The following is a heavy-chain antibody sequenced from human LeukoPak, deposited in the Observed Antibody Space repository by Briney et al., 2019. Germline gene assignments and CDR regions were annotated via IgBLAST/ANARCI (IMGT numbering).Heavy chain of an antibody. D-gene: IGHD3-10*01. CDR1: GFTFSSYS. V-gene: IGHV3-48*02. CDR3: ARDRITMVRGVIHPYFDY. Sequence: GGSLRLSCAASGFTFSSYSMNWVRQAPGKGLEWVSYISSSSSTIYYADSVKGRFTISRDNAKNSLYLQMNSPRDEDTAVYYCARDRITMVRGVIHPYFDYWGQGTLVTVSS. CDR2: ISSSSSTI. J-gene: IGHJ4*02.